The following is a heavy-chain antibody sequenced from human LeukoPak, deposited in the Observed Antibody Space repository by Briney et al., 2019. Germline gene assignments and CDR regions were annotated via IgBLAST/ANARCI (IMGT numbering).Heavy chain of an antibody. CDR2: IYYRGST. CDR3: ASDLKMTRGPGAFDI. V-gene: IGHV4-59*13. Sequence: SETLSLTCTVSGGSISSNYWSWIRQSPGKGLEWIGYIYYRGSTDYNPSLKSRVTISVDTSKNQFSLKLSSVTAADTAVYYCASDLKMTRGPGAFDIWGQGTMVTVSS. CDR1: GGSISSNY. D-gene: IGHD3-10*01. J-gene: IGHJ3*02.